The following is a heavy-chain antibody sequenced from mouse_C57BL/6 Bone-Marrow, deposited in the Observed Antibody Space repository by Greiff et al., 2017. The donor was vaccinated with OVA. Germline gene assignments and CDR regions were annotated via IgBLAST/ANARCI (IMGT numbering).Heavy chain of an antibody. J-gene: IGHJ3*01. CDR1: GYTFTSYW. D-gene: IGHD2-5*01. Sequence: VQLQQPGAELVKPGASVKMSCKASGYTFTSYWITWVKQRPGQGLEWIGDIYPGSGSTNYNEKFKSKATLTVDTASSTAYMQLSSLTSEDSAFYYCARSYYSNPFAYWGQGTLVTVSA. CDR2: IYPGSGST. CDR3: ARSYYSNPFAY. V-gene: IGHV1-55*01.